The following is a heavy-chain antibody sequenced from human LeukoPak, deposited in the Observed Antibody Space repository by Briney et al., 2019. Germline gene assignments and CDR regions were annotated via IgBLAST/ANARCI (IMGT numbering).Heavy chain of an antibody. D-gene: IGHD5-24*01. V-gene: IGHV1-2*02. CDR1: AYTFTDCS. CDR3: AGEDGYNYAY. CDR2: INRDSGGK. Sequence: ASVKLSCKSSAYTFTDCSIHLERHAPGQGLEWMGWINRDSGGKNYAQKFQGRVTVTRDTSISKAYMELSRLRSDDAAVYYCAGEDGYNYAYWGQGTLVTVSS. J-gene: IGHJ4*02.